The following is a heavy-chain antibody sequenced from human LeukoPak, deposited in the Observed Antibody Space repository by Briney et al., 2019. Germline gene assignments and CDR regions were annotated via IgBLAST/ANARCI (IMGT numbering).Heavy chain of an antibody. CDR3: ARASGDSCTSSTCFKSLYYYYMDV. J-gene: IGHJ6*03. CDR2: INPNSGGT. V-gene: IGHV1-2*02. D-gene: IGHD2-2*01. Sequence: GASVKVSCKASGYTFTGYYMQWVRQAPGQGLEWMGWINPNSGGTNYAQKFQGRATMTRDTSISTAYMELNRLRSDDTAVYYCARASGDSCTSSTCFKSLYYYYMDVWGKGTTVTVSS. CDR1: GYTFTGYY.